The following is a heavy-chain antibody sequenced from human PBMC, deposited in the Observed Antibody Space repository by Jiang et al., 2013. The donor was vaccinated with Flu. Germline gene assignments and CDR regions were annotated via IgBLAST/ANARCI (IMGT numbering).Heavy chain of an antibody. D-gene: IGHD6-6*01. CDR3: ARGRQARLGRGSSSSKIYWYFDL. CDR1: GGSFSGYY. CDR2: INHSGST. J-gene: IGHJ2*01. V-gene: IGHV4-34*01. Sequence: GLVKPSETLSLTCAVYGGSFSGYYWSWIRQPPGKGLEWIGEINHSGSTNYNPSLKSRVTISVDTSKNQFSLKLSSVTAADTAVYYCARGRQARLGRGSSSSKIYWYFDLWGRGTLVTVSS.